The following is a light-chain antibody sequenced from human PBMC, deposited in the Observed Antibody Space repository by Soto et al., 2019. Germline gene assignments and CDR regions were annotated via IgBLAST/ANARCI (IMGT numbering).Light chain of an antibody. CDR3: ATGHAGLKGWV. Sequence: QAVVTQPPSASGTPGQTIAISCSGSSSDIGQTTVNWYQQIPGAAPKLLIYDNHQRPSGVPDRFSGSKSGASAFLAISGLQSEDGAAYSGATGHAGLKGWVFGGGPKLPVL. V-gene: IGLV1-44*01. CDR2: DNH. J-gene: IGLJ3*02. CDR1: SSDIGQTT.